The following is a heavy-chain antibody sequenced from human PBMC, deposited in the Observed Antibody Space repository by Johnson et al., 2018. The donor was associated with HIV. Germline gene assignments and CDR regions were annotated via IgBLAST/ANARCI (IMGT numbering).Heavy chain of an antibody. CDR3: AREEDTDISTRGDAFDI. J-gene: IGHJ3*02. Sequence: VQLVESGGGVVQPERSLRLSCSASAFTFSRHAMHWVRQAPGKGPEWVACISYDGSNKYYADSVKGRFTISRDNSKNTLYLQMNSLRAEDTAVYYCAREEDTDISTRGDAFDIWGQGTIVTVSS. V-gene: IGHV3-30*04. D-gene: IGHD3-9*01. CDR1: AFTFSRHA. CDR2: ISYDGSNK.